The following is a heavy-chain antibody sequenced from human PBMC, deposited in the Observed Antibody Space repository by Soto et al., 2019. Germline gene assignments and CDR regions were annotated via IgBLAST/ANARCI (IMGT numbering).Heavy chain of an antibody. V-gene: IGHV4-30-4*01. CDR2: INYSGST. CDR3: ARVPPGSGTYFNYYYVMDV. D-gene: IGHD3-10*01. J-gene: IGHJ6*02. Sequence: QVQLQESGPGLVKPSQTLSLSCTLSDDSISNGNYYWGWIRHSPGKGLEWIAYINYSGSTYWNQALRGRINKSVDKWKNQFSLKLRSVTGADTAVYYCARVPPGSGTYFNYYYVMDVWGQGTTVTVSS. CDR1: DDSISNGNYY.